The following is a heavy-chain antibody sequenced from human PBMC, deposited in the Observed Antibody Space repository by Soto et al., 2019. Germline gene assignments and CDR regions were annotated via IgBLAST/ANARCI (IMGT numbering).Heavy chain of an antibody. CDR2: ISGSGGST. D-gene: IGHD3-22*01. CDR3: AKSGSSGYYGY. Sequence: PGGSLRLSCAASGFTVSSNYMSWVRQAPGKGLEWVSAISGSGGSTYYADSVKGRFTISRDNSKNTLYLQMNSLRAEDTAVYYCAKSGSSGYYGYWGQGTLVTVSS. J-gene: IGHJ4*02. CDR1: GFTVSSNY. V-gene: IGHV3-23*01.